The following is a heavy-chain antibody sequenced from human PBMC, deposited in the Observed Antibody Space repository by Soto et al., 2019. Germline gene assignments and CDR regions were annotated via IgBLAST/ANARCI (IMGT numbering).Heavy chain of an antibody. Sequence: SETLSLTCAVSGGSISSGGYSWSWIRQPPGKGLEWIGYTYHSGSTYYNPSLKSRVTISVDRSKNQFSLKLSSVTAADTAVYYCARVPGPWGQGTLVTVSS. J-gene: IGHJ4*02. CDR3: ARVPGP. V-gene: IGHV4-30-2*01. CDR1: GGSISSGGYS. D-gene: IGHD7-27*01. CDR2: TYHSGST.